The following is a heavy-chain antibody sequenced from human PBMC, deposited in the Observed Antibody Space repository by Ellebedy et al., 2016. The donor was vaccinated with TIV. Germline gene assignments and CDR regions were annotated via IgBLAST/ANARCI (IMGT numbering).Heavy chain of an antibody. J-gene: IGHJ4*02. CDR3: ARRGSVAGNPIFDY. CDR2: LYYRGNT. V-gene: IGHV4-39*01. D-gene: IGHD6-19*01. Sequence: SETLSLXXTVSGGSISTTGHYWGWIRQPPGKGLEWLGSLYYRGNTYHKPSLQSRVTFSVDTSKNQFSLKLTSVTAADSAVYYCARRGSVAGNPIFDYWGQGTLVTVSS. CDR1: GGSISTTGHY.